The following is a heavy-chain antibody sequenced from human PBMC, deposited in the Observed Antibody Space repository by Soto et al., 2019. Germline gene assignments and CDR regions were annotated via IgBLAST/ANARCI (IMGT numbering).Heavy chain of an antibody. CDR3: ARGKEWLGNDH. J-gene: IGHJ4*02. CDR2: IFDSGST. Sequence: QLQLQESGPGVVKPSETLSLICTVSGGSISSRTYYWGWIRQPPGTCLEWIGSIFDSGSTYYNPFFRSRVTISADTSKNQFSLMLRYVTAADTAVYYCARGKEWLGNDHWGQGALVTVSS. D-gene: IGHD6-19*01. CDR1: GGSISSRTYY. V-gene: IGHV4-39*01.